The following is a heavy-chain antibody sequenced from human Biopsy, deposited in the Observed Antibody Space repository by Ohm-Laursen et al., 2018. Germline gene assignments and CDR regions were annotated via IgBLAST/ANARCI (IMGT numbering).Heavy chain of an antibody. CDR3: ARVPLPGIGAAYQGRFLYGMDV. D-gene: IGHD6-13*01. Sequence: SVTLSLTCTVYGGSFNGYFRSWIRQPPGKGLEWIGDITQSGSTNYSPSLKSRVTISVDTAKKQFSLSLRSVTAADTAVYYCARVPLPGIGAAYQGRFLYGMDVWGQGTTVSVSS. CDR2: ITQSGST. V-gene: IGHV4-34*01. J-gene: IGHJ6*02. CDR1: GGSFNGYF.